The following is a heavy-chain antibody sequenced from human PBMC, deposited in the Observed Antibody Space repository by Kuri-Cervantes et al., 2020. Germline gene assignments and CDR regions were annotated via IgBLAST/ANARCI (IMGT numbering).Heavy chain of an antibody. J-gene: IGHJ4*02. CDR1: GYSISSGYY. Sequence: LSLTCAVSGYSISSGYYWGWIRQPPGKGLEWVAFIRSDGSIEFYVDSVKGRFTISRDNSKNTLYLQMNSLRAEDTAVYYCAKHRANGGFFDYWGQGTLVTVSS. CDR3: AKHRANGGFFDY. D-gene: IGHD1-1*01. CDR2: IRSDGSIE. V-gene: IGHV3-30*02.